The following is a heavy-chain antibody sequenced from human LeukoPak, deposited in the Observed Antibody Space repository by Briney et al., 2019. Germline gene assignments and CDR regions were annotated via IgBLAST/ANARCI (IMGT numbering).Heavy chain of an antibody. CDR3: AKDRGLVRGVTLYYFDY. J-gene: IGHJ4*02. Sequence: GGSLRLSCAASGFTFSSYGMHWVRQAPGKGLEWVAFIRFDGDNKYYADSVKGRFTISRDNSKNTLFLQMNSLRAEDTAVYYCAKDRGLVRGVTLYYFDYWGQGTLVTVSS. CDR2: IRFDGDNK. CDR1: GFTFSSYG. D-gene: IGHD3-10*01. V-gene: IGHV3-30*02.